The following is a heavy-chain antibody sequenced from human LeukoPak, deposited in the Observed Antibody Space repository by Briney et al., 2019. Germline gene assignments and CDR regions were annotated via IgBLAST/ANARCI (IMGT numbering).Heavy chain of an antibody. Sequence: ASVKVSCKASGYTFTSYGISWVRQAPGQGLEWMGWISAYNGNTNYAQKLQGRVTMTTDTSTSTAYMELRSLRSDDTAEYYCARTTVTTIEDYHYYYMDVWGKGTTVTVSS. J-gene: IGHJ6*03. CDR3: ARTTVTTIEDYHYYYMDV. V-gene: IGHV1-18*01. CDR1: GYTFTSYG. D-gene: IGHD4-17*01. CDR2: ISAYNGNT.